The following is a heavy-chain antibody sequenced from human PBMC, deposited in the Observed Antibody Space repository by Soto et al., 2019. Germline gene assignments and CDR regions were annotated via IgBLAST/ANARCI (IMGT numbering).Heavy chain of an antibody. CDR3: ARGLPYGGGDYYSDY. V-gene: IGHV1-18*01. J-gene: IGHJ4*02. CDR1: GYTFTSYG. Sequence: ASVKVSCKASGYTFTSYGISWVRQAPGQGLEWMGWISAYNGNTNYAQKLQGRVTMTTDTSTSTAYMELRSLRSDDTAVYYCARGLPYGGGDYYSDYWGQGTLVTVSS. CDR2: ISAYNGNT. D-gene: IGHD2-21*02.